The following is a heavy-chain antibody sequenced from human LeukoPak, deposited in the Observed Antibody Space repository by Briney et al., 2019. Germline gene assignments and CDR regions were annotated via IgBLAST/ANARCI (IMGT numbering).Heavy chain of an antibody. CDR2: INEDGSNK. V-gene: IGHV3-7*01. CDR1: GFTFRNYY. J-gene: IGHJ4*02. CDR3: TRVIVAVPGHFDYFDF. D-gene: IGHD6-19*01. Sequence: LPGGSLRLSCEASGFTFRNYYMRWIRQAPGKGLEWVANINEDGSNKWHLGSVRGRFTVSRDNARNSLYLQMNSLRVEDSAVYYCTRVIVAVPGHFDYFDFWGQGALVTVS.